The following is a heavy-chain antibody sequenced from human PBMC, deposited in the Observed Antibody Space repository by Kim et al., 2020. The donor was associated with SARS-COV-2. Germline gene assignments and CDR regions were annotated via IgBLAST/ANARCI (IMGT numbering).Heavy chain of an antibody. CDR2: INAGNGNT. Sequence: ASVKVSCKASGYTFTSYAMHWVRQAPGQRLEWMGWINAGNGNTKYSQKFQGRVTITRDTSASTAYMELSSLRSEDTAVYYCARERVRGLGYCSGGSCYSDSGSSINWFDPWGQGTLVTVSS. D-gene: IGHD2-15*01. CDR1: GYTFTSYA. J-gene: IGHJ5*02. CDR3: ARERVRGLGYCSGGSCYSDSGSSINWFDP. V-gene: IGHV1-3*01.